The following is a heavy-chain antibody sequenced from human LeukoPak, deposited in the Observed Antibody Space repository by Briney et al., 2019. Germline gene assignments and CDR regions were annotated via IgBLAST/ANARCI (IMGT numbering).Heavy chain of an antibody. V-gene: IGHV1-69*01. CDR2: IIPIFGTA. Sequence: GSSVKVSCKASGGTFSSYAISWVRQAPGQGLEWMGGIIPIFGTANYAQKFQGRVTITADESTSTAYMEPSSLRSEDTAVYYCARGGTVTGRGSNWFDPWGQGTLVTVSS. CDR3: ARGGTVTGRGSNWFDP. D-gene: IGHD4-17*01. J-gene: IGHJ5*02. CDR1: GGTFSSYA.